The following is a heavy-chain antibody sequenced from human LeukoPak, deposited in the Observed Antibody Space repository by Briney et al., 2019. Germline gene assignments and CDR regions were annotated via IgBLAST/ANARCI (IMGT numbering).Heavy chain of an antibody. J-gene: IGHJ4*02. Sequence: PGGSLRLSCVASGFTFSNYAMTWVRQAPGEGLEWVSAITGSGPTTFYADSVKGRFTISRGNAKNSLYLQMNSLRAEDTALYYCASGGQSDYWGQGTLVTVSS. CDR1: GFTFSNYA. V-gene: IGHV3-23*01. CDR2: ITGSGPTT. CDR3: ASGGQSDY.